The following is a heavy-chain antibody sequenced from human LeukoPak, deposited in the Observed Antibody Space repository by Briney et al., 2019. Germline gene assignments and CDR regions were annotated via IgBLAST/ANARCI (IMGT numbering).Heavy chain of an antibody. CDR3: ARGKVLRYFDWLRGQPARMGDWFDP. CDR1: GGTFSSYA. CDR2: IIPIFGTA. Sequence: ASVKVSCKASGGTFSSYAISWVRQAPGQGLEWMGGIIPIFGTANYAQKLQGRVTMTTDTSTSTAYMELRSLRSDDTAVYYCARGKVLRYFDWLRGQPARMGDWFDPWGQGTLVTVSS. V-gene: IGHV1-69*05. J-gene: IGHJ5*02. D-gene: IGHD3-9*01.